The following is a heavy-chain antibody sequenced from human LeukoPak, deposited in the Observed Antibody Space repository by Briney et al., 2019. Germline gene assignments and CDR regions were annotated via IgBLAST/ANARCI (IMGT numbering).Heavy chain of an antibody. V-gene: IGHV4-61*02. J-gene: IGHJ4*02. CDR3: ARAVGFYGSGSYYNLYWYFDN. Sequence: SQTLSPTCTVSGGSISRGSYYWSWIRQPAGKGLEWIGRIYSSGSTNYKPSLKSRVSLSVDTSKNQFSLKLSSVTAADTAVYYCARAVGFYGSGSYYNLYWYFDNWGQGTLVTVSS. CDR1: GGSISRGSYY. D-gene: IGHD3-10*01. CDR2: IYSSGST.